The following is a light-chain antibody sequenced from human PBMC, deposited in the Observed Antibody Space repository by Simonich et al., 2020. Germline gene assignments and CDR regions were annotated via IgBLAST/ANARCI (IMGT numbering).Light chain of an antibody. Sequence: DIQMTQSPSSLSASVGDRVTITCRASTSISSYLNWYQQKPGKAPKLLIYAASRLQSGVPSRFSGIGSGTDFTLTISSLQPEDFATYYCQQSYSTPWTFGQGTKVEIK. V-gene: IGKV1-39*01. CDR2: AAS. CDR1: TSISSY. CDR3: QQSYSTPWT. J-gene: IGKJ1*01.